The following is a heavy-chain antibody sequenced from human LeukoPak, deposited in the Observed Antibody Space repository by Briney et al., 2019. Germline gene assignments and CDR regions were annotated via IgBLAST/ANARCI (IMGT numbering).Heavy chain of an antibody. D-gene: IGHD5-12*01. CDR1: GGSISSSSYY. Sequence: SETLSLTCTVSGGSISSSSYYWGWIRQPPGKGLEWIGSIYYSGSTYYNPSLKSRVTISVDTSKNQFSLKLSSVTAADTAVYYCARGRGYSGYLLAGLDYWGQGTLVTVSS. V-gene: IGHV4-39*07. J-gene: IGHJ4*02. CDR2: IYYSGST. CDR3: ARGRGYSGYLLAGLDY.